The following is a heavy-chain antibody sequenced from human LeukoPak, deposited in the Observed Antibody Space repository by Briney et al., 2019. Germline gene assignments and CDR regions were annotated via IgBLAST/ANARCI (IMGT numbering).Heavy chain of an antibody. CDR1: GFTFSSYV. J-gene: IGHJ4*02. Sequence: GGSLRLSCAASGFTFSSYVMSWVRQAPGKGLEWVSAISGSGGSTYYADSVKGRFTISRDNSKNTLYLQMNSLRAEDTAVYYCAKGQGPTPYYFDYWGQGTLVTVSS. V-gene: IGHV3-23*01. CDR2: ISGSGGST. CDR3: AKGQGPTPYYFDY.